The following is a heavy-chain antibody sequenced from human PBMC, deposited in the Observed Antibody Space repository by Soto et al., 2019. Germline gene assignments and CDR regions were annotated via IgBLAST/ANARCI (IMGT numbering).Heavy chain of an antibody. CDR3: ARTAYGDYNWFDP. J-gene: IGHJ5*02. Sequence: EVQLLESGGGLVQPGGSLRLSCAASGFIFSNYDMSWVRQAPGKGLEWVSGISGNGGGTYYADSVKGRFTISRDNSKNTLYLQMNSPRAEDTAIYYCARTAYGDYNWFDPWGLGTLVTVSS. V-gene: IGHV3-23*01. CDR2: ISGNGGGT. D-gene: IGHD4-17*01. CDR1: GFIFSNYD.